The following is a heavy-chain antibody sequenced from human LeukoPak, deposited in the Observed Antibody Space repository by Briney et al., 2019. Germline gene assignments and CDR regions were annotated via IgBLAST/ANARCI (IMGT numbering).Heavy chain of an antibody. CDR1: DFSISSGYH. V-gene: IGHV4-38-2*02. CDR2: VHHSGST. Sequence: PSETLSLTCAVSDFSISSGYHWGWVRQPPGEGLEWIGAVHHSGSTYYNPSLKSRVTMSADTSKSQFSLKLSSVTAADTAVYYCARDRSYFIFDYWGQGTLVTVSS. J-gene: IGHJ4*02. D-gene: IGHD3-10*01. CDR3: ARDRSYFIFDY.